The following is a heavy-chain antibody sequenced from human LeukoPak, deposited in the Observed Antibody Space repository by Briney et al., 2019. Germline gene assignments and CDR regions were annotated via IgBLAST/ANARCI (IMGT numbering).Heavy chain of an antibody. D-gene: IGHD6-19*01. CDR3: ARAHDSSGWFYRPGGFDY. J-gene: IGHJ4*02. Sequence: ASVKVSCKASGYTFTGYYMHWVRQAPGQGLEWTGWINPNSGGTNYAQKFQGWVTMTRDTSISTAYMELSRLRSDDTAVYYCARAHDSSGWFYRPGGFDYWGQGTLVTVSS. CDR1: GYTFTGYY. CDR2: INPNSGGT. V-gene: IGHV1-2*04.